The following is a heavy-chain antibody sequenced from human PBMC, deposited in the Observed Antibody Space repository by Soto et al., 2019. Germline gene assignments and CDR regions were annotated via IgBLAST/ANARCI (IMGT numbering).Heavy chain of an antibody. D-gene: IGHD3-9*01. CDR1: GFTFSNAW. V-gene: IGHV3-15*01. CDR3: TTAGLYDFLTGSYHFDY. Sequence: EVQLVESGGGLVKPGGSLRLSCAASGFTFSNAWMSWVRQAPGKGLEWVGRIKSKTDGGTTDYAAPVKGRFTISRDDSKTTLYLQMNSLKTEDTAVYHCTTAGLYDFLTGSYHFDYWGQGTLVTVSS. J-gene: IGHJ4*02. CDR2: IKSKTDGGTT.